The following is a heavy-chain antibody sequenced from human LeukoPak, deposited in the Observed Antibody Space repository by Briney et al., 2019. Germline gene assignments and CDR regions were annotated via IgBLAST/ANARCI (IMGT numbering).Heavy chain of an antibody. CDR2: ISAYNGNT. CDR1: GYTFTSYG. CDR3: ARVSPIQAYYYYYYMDV. Sequence: ASVKVSCKASGYTFTSYGISWVRQAPGQGLEWMGWISAYNGNTNYAQKLQGRVTMTTDTSTSTAYMELRSLRSDDTAVYYCARVSPIQAYYYYYYMDVWGKGTTVTVSS. V-gene: IGHV1-18*01. J-gene: IGHJ6*03.